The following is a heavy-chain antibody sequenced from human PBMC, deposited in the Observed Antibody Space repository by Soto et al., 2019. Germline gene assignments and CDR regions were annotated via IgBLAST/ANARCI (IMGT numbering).Heavy chain of an antibody. CDR3: TRIQSSGSYYYYYYGMDV. J-gene: IGHJ6*02. Sequence: GGSLRLSCTASGFTFGDYAMSWVRQAPGKGLEWVGFIRSKAYGGTTEYAASVKGRFTISRDDSKSIAYLQMNSLKTEDTAVYYCTRIQSSGSYYYYYYGMDVGGQGTTVTVSS. D-gene: IGHD1-26*01. V-gene: IGHV3-49*04. CDR1: GFTFGDYA. CDR2: IRSKAYGGTT.